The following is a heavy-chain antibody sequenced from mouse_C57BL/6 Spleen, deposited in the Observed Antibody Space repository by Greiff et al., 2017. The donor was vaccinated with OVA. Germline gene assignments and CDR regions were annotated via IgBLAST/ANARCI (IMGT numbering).Heavy chain of an antibody. V-gene: IGHV2-6-1*01. Sequence: VQLQQSGPGLVAPSQSLSITCTVSGFSLTSYGVHWVRQPPGKGLEWLVVIWSDGSTTYNSALKSRLSISKDNSKSQVFLKMNSLQTDDTAMYYCARHYDYDGHYAMDYWGQGTSVTVSS. J-gene: IGHJ4*01. CDR3: ARHYDYDGHYAMDY. D-gene: IGHD2-4*01. CDR1: GFSLTSYG. CDR2: IWSDGST.